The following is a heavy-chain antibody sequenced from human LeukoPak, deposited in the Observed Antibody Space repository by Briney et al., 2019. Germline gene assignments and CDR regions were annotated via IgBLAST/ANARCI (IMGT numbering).Heavy chain of an antibody. CDR3: AKDLVTIFGVAFDY. CDR2: ISGSGGST. J-gene: IGHJ4*02. D-gene: IGHD3-3*01. V-gene: IGHV3-23*01. Sequence: GSLRLSCAASGFTFSSYWMSWVRQAPGKGLEWVSAISGSGGSTYYADSVKGRFTISRDNSKNTLYLRMNSLGAEDTAVYYCAKDLVTIFGVAFDYWGQGTLVTVSS. CDR1: GFTFSSYW.